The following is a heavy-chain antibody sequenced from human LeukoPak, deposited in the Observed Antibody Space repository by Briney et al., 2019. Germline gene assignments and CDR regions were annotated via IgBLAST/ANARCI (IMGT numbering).Heavy chain of an antibody. CDR2: INAGNGHT. Sequence: ASVKVSCKASGYTFSGYAIHWVRQAPGQRFEWMGWINAGNGHTKYSQNFQGRVTITRDSSANIVYMDVSSRTSEDTAVYYCARGIWSATRVDYYLDNWGRGTLVTVSS. J-gene: IGHJ4*02. V-gene: IGHV1-3*01. CDR3: ARGIWSATRVDYYLDN. D-gene: IGHD5-24*01. CDR1: GYTFSGYA.